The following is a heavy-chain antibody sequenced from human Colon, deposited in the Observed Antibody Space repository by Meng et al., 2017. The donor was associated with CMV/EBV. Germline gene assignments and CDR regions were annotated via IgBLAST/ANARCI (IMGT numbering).Heavy chain of an antibody. D-gene: IGHD3-10*01. CDR2: ISSSSTYI. J-gene: IGHJ4*02. V-gene: IGHV3-21*06. CDR1: GFSLNHYG. CDR3: ARDPDHDRYGSGRCLDY. Sequence: GESLKISCAASGFSLNHYGMNWVRQAPGRGLEWVSYISSSSTYIFYADSVKGRFTISRDNANNLLYLQMTSLGADDTAVYYCARDPDHDRYGSGRCLDYWGQGTLVTVSS.